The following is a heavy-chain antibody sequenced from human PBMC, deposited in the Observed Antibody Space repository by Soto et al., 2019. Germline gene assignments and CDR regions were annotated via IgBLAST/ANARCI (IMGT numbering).Heavy chain of an antibody. CDR1: GGSISSYY. CDR3: ARRWVESSSWYNWFDP. CDR2: IYYSGST. D-gene: IGHD6-13*01. Sequence: QVQLQESGPGLVKPSETLSLTCTVSGGSISSYYWSWIRQPPGKGLEWIGYIYYSGSTNYNPSLKSRVTISVDTSKNQFSLKLSSVTAADTAVYYCARRWVESSSWYNWFDPWGQGTLVTVSS. V-gene: IGHV4-59*08. J-gene: IGHJ5*02.